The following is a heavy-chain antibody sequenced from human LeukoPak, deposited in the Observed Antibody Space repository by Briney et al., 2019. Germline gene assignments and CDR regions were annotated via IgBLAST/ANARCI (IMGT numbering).Heavy chain of an antibody. V-gene: IGHV5-10-1*01. CDR2: IDPSDSYT. CDR1: GYSFTSYW. D-gene: IGHD3-22*01. Sequence: GESPRISCKGSGYSFTSYWISWVRQMPGKGLEWMGRIDPSDSYTNYSPSFQGHITISADKSISTAYLQWSSLKASDTAMYYCARAYYYDSSGYSEDAFDIWGQGTMVTVSS. CDR3: ARAYYYDSSGYSEDAFDI. J-gene: IGHJ3*02.